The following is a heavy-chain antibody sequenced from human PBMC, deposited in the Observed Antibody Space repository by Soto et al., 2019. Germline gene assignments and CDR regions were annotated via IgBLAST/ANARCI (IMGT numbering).Heavy chain of an antibody. CDR2: IYYSGST. CDR3: ARARRYSGYGVLAWVRDGYKRGFDY. D-gene: IGHD5-12*01. CDR1: GGSISSGDYY. V-gene: IGHV4-30-4*01. J-gene: IGHJ4*02. Sequence: QVQLQESGPGLVKPSQTLSLTCTVSGGSISSGDYYWSWIRQPPGKGLEWIGYIYYSGSTYYNPSRNSRVTISVDTSKNQFSLKLSSVTAADTAVYYCARARRYSGYGVLAWVRDGYKRGFDYWGQGTLVTVSS.